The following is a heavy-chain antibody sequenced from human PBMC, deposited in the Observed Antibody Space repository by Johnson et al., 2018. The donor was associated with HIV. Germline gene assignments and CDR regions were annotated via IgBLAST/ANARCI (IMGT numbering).Heavy chain of an antibody. J-gene: IGHJ3*02. CDR1: GFTFSSYW. V-gene: IGHV3-20*04. CDR2: INWNGGST. Sequence: VQLVESGGGVVQPGGSLRLSCAASGFTFSSYWMSWVRQAPGKGLEWVSGINWNGGSTGYADSVKGRFTISRDNSKNTLYLQMNSLRPQDTAVYYCARTRQGAFYIWGQGTMVTVSS. CDR3: ARTRQGAFYI.